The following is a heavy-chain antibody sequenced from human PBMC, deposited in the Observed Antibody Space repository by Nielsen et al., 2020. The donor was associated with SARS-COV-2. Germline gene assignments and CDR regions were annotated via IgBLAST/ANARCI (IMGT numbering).Heavy chain of an antibody. D-gene: IGHD2-15*01. CDR1: GGSISSYY. Sequence: SETLSLTCTVSGGSISSYYWSWIRQPPGKGLEWIGYIYYSGSTNYNPSLKSRVTISVDTSKNQFSLKLSSVTAADTAVYYCARDEDLFGAFDIWGQGTMVTVSS. CDR2: IYYSGST. V-gene: IGHV4-59*01. J-gene: IGHJ3*02. CDR3: ARDEDLFGAFDI.